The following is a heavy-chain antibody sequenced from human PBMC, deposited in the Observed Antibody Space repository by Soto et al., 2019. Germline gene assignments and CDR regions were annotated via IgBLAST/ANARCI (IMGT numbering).Heavy chain of an antibody. CDR3: ATGPVYSGYDPNWFDP. V-gene: IGHV1-8*02. D-gene: IGHD5-12*01. Sequence: ASVKVSCKASGYTFTGYYMHWVRQAPGQGLEWMGWINPNSGNTGYAQKFQGRVTMTRNTSISTAYMELSSLRSEDTAVYYCATGPVYSGYDPNWFDPWGQGTLVTVSS. CDR1: GYTFTGYY. J-gene: IGHJ5*02. CDR2: INPNSGNT.